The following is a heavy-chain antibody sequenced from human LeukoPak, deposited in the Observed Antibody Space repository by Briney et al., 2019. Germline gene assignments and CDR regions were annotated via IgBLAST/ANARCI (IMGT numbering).Heavy chain of an antibody. J-gene: IGHJ3*02. V-gene: IGHV1-2*02. CDR3: ARESGTDAFDI. Sequence: VASVKVSCKASGYTFTGYYMHWVRQAPGQGLEWMGWINPNSGGTNYAQKFQGRVTKTRDTSISTAYMELSRLRSDDTAVYYCARESGTDAFDIWGQGTMVTVSS. CDR1: GYTFTGYY. D-gene: IGHD6-13*01. CDR2: INPNSGGT.